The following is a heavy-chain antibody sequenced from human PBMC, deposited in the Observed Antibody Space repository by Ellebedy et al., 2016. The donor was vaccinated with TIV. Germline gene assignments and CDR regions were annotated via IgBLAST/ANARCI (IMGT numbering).Heavy chain of an antibody. J-gene: IGHJ2*01. CDR1: GGSISSSSYY. CDR3: ARGEYCGGDCLWSWYFDL. CDR2: INHSGST. Sequence: SETLSLXXTVSGGSISSSSYYWGWIRRPPGKGLEWIGEINHSGSTNYNPSLKSRVTISVDTSKNQFSLKLSSVTAADTAVYYCARGEYCGGDCLWSWYFDLWGRGTLVTVSS. D-gene: IGHD2-21*02. V-gene: IGHV4-39*07.